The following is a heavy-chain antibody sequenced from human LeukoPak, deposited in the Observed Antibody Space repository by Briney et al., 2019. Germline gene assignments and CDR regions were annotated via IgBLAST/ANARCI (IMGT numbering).Heavy chain of an antibody. CDR2: ISYDGSNK. Sequence: GRSLRLSCAASGFTFSSYAMHWVRQAPGKGLEWVAVISYDGSNKYYADSVKGRFTISRDNAKNSLYLQMSSLRAEDTAVYYCARDRQQQLGAFDIWGQGTMVTVSS. D-gene: IGHD6-13*01. CDR1: GFTFSSYA. CDR3: ARDRQQQLGAFDI. V-gene: IGHV3-30-3*01. J-gene: IGHJ3*02.